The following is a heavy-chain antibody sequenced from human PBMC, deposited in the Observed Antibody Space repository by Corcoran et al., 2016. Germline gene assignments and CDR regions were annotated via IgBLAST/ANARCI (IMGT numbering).Heavy chain of an antibody. J-gene: IGHJ4*02. CDR1: GFTFSSYS. V-gene: IGHV3-21*01. Sequence: EVQLVESGGGLVKPGGSLRLSCAASGFTFSSYSMNWVRQAPGKGLEWVSSISSSSSYIYYPDSVKGRFTISRDNAKNSLYLQMNSLRAEDTAVYDGAREGRSSWYYFDYWGQGTLVTVSA. CDR2: ISSSSSYI. CDR3: AREGRSSWYYFDY. D-gene: IGHD6-13*01.